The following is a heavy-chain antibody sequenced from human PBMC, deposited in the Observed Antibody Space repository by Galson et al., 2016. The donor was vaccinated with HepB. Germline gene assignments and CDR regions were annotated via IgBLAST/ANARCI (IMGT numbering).Heavy chain of an antibody. CDR3: ARDQNGSYLAY. D-gene: IGHD1-26*01. J-gene: IGHJ4*02. CDR2: IQYSGNT. CDR1: GSVISDNYY. V-gene: IGHV4-61*01. Sequence: GSVISDNYYWSWIRQPPGKGLGWIGFIQYSGNTNCNPSLRGRVTISIDTSKNQFSLKVNSVTAADTAVYYCARDQNGSYLAYWGLGALVAVSS.